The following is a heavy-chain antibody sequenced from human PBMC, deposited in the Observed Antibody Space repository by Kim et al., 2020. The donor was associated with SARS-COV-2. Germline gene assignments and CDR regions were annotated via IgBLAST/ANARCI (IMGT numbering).Heavy chain of an antibody. Sequence: GGSLRLSCAASGLTVNTNYMSWVRQAPGKGLDWVSVIYSNGTTYYADSVKGRFTISRDSSKNALYLQMNNLRAEDTAIHYCAKHPGHGLGTYYDGGYWGQGTLVTVSS. CDR3: AKHPGHGLGTYYDGGY. D-gene: IGHD3-10*01. CDR1: GLTVNTNY. CDR2: IYSNGTT. V-gene: IGHV3-53*01. J-gene: IGHJ4*02.